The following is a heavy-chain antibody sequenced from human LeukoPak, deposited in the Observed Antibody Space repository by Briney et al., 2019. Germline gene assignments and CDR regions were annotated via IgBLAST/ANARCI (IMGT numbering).Heavy chain of an antibody. CDR3: ARAPSRRDSSGSFDS. CDR2: IISSSSTI. J-gene: IGHJ4*02. V-gene: IGHV3-48*02. D-gene: IGHD3-22*01. Sequence: GGSLRLSCAASGFTFIIYSMNGVRQAPGKGLEGVSYIISSSSTIYYADSVKGRFTIYRDNAKNSLYLQMNSLRDEDTAVYYCARAPSRRDSSGSFDSWGQGPLVPVSS. CDR1: GFTFIIYS.